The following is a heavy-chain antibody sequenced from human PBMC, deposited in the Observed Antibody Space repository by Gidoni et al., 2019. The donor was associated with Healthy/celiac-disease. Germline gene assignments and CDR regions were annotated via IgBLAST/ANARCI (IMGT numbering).Heavy chain of an antibody. CDR1: GFTFSDYY. Sequence: QVQLVESGGGLVKPGGSLRLSCAASGFTFSDYYMSWIRQAPGKGLEWVSYISSSSSYTNYADSVKGRFTISRDNAKNSLYLQMNSLRAEDTAVYYCARSGVYYYDSSGSSEYWGQGTLVTVSS. J-gene: IGHJ4*02. V-gene: IGHV3-11*05. D-gene: IGHD3-22*01. CDR3: ARSGVYYYDSSGSSEY. CDR2: ISSSSSYT.